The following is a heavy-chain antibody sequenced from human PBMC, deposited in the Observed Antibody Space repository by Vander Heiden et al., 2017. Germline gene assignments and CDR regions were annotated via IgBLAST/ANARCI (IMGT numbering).Heavy chain of an antibody. Sequence: VQLVQSGAGVMKPGASVDVSCTASGYTFNSYDINWVRQATGQGREWMGWMNPNSGNTGYAQKFQGRVTMTRNTSISTAYMELSSLRSEDTAVYYCARGAGHGSGSYYTNYWGQGTLVTVSS. CDR3: ARGAGHGSGSYYTNY. CDR2: MNPNSGNT. CDR1: GYTFNSYD. J-gene: IGHJ4*02. D-gene: IGHD3-10*01. V-gene: IGHV1-8*01.